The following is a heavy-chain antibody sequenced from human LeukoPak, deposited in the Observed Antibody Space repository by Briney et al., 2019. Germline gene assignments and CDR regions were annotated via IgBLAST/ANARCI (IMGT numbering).Heavy chain of an antibody. V-gene: IGHV1-2*02. J-gene: IGHJ5*02. CDR3: ARGFQLPHPLEDWLDP. CDR1: GYTFTGYY. CDR2: INPNTGDR. D-gene: IGHD2-2*01. Sequence: GASVKVSCKASGYTFTGYYIHWVRQAPGQGLEWMAWINPNTGDRNYAQKFQGRITVTRDTSISTAYMELGSLTSDDTAVYYCARGFQLPHPLEDWLDPWGQGTPVTVSS.